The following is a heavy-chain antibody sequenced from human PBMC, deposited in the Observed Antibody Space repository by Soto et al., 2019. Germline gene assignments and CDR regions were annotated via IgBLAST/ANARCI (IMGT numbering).Heavy chain of an antibody. D-gene: IGHD2-21*01. J-gene: IGHJ4*02. Sequence: QVQLQESGPGLVKPSETLSLTCTVSGGSISSYYWSWIRQPPGKGLEWIGYIYYSGSTNYNPSLKSRXXRXVXMSKNQFSLKLSSVTAADTAVYYWARVVSGGGDSDYWGQGTLVTVSS. CDR2: IYYSGST. CDR3: ARVVSGGGDSDY. V-gene: IGHV4-59*01. CDR1: GGSISSYY.